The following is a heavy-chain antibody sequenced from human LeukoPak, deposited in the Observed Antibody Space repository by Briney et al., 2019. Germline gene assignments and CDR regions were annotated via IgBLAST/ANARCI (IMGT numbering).Heavy chain of an antibody. CDR1: GFTFSTYN. CDR2: ICTRGSAI. D-gene: IGHD1-1*01. Sequence: GGSLRLSCAASGFTFSTYNMNWVRQARGKGREWVSYICTRGSAIYYADSVKGRFTICRDNARNSLYLQMNSLRDEDTAVYYCARYTWSDRRGAMDVWGQGTTVTVSS. V-gene: IGHV3-48*02. J-gene: IGHJ6*02. CDR3: ARYTWSDRRGAMDV.